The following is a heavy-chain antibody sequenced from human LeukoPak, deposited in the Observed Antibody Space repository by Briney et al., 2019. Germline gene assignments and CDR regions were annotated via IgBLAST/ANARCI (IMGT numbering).Heavy chain of an antibody. Sequence: PSATLSLTCTVSGYSISSGYYWGWIRQPPGKRLEWVGSIHSSGNTYYNPTLKSRVTISVDTSKNQFSLTLTSVTAADTAVYFCATSDVTDDDFFHYWGQGTLVTVSS. D-gene: IGHD4-17*01. CDR1: GYSISSGYY. J-gene: IGHJ4*02. CDR2: IHSSGNT. V-gene: IGHV4-38-2*02. CDR3: ATSDVTDDDFFHY.